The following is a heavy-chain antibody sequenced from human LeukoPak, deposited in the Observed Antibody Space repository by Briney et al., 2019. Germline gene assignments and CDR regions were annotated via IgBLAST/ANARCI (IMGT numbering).Heavy chain of an antibody. V-gene: IGHV4-34*01. CDR3: ARGPTISETGYFDF. CDR1: GESFSAYY. Sequence: SETLSLTCAVYGESFSAYYWRWIRQSPGKGREWIAEINHRGDTNYNPSVKSRVTISIATSKNQFSLKVRSLTAADTAVYYCARGPTISETGYFDFWGQGTLVTVSS. CDR2: INHRGDT. D-gene: IGHD1-1*01. J-gene: IGHJ4*03.